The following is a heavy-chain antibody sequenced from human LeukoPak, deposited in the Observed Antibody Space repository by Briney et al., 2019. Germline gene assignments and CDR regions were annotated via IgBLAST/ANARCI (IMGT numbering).Heavy chain of an antibody. CDR3: ARAHLYYYDSSDYFDY. V-gene: IGHV6-1*01. Sequence: SQTLSLTCAISGDSVSSNSAAWTWIRQSPSRGLEWLGRTYYRSKWYNDYAVSVKSRITINPDTSKNQFSLQLNSVTPEDTAVYYCARAHLYYYDSSDYFDYWGQGTLVTVSS. CDR1: GDSVSSNSAA. D-gene: IGHD3-22*01. CDR2: TYYRSKWYN. J-gene: IGHJ4*02.